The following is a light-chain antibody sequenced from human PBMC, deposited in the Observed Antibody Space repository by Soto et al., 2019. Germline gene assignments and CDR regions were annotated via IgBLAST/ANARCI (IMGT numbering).Light chain of an antibody. CDR2: EVT. V-gene: IGLV2-8*01. CDR3: TSYVGNDIGV. Sequence: QSALTQPPSASGSPGQSVTISCTGTSSDVGAYKYVSWYQQYPGKAPKLMIYEVTKRPSVVPDRFSGSKSGNTASLTVSGLQAEEEADYYSTSYVGNDIGVFGGGTKLTVL. J-gene: IGLJ3*02. CDR1: SSDVGAYKY.